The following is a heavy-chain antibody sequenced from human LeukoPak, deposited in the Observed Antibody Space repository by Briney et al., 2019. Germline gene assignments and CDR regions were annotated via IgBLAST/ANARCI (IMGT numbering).Heavy chain of an antibody. D-gene: IGHD5-18*01. CDR3: ARGRRGGTAMVTAYNWFDP. CDR2: IYYSGST. CDR1: GGSISSYY. Sequence: SETLSLTCTVSGGSISSYYWSWIRQPPGKGLEWIGYIYYSGSTNYNPSLKSRVTISVDTSKNQFSLKLSSVTAADTAVYYCARGRRGGTAMVTAYNWFDPWGQGTPVTVSS. V-gene: IGHV4-59*01. J-gene: IGHJ5*02.